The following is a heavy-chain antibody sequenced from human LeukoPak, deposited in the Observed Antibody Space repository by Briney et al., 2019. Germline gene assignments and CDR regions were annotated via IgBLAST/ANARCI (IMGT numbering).Heavy chain of an antibody. V-gene: IGHV3-30*18. D-gene: IGHD3-10*01. CDR1: GFTFSSYR. J-gene: IGHJ4*02. Sequence: GGSLRLSCTASGFTFSSYRMTWVRQAPGKGLEWVAVISNDGGNKYYADSVRGRLTISRDNSKNTLYLQMNSLRPEDTAVYYCAKVWGFRYASGSYCDYWGQGTQVTVSS. CDR3: AKVWGFRYASGSYCDY. CDR2: ISNDGGNK.